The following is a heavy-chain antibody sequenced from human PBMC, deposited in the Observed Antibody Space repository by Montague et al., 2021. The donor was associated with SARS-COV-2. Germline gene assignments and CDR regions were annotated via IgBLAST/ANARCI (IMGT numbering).Heavy chain of an antibody. Sequence: TLSLTCTVSIGSISRGSYYWSWIRQPAGKGLEWIGRIYTSGSTNYNPSLKSRGTISVDTSKNQFSLKLSSVTAADTAVYYCARDGYSSGWNGLHWFDPWGQGTLVTVSS. J-gene: IGHJ5*02. D-gene: IGHD6-25*01. CDR3: ARDGYSSGWNGLHWFDP. CDR2: IYTSGST. V-gene: IGHV4-61*02. CDR1: IGSISRGSYY.